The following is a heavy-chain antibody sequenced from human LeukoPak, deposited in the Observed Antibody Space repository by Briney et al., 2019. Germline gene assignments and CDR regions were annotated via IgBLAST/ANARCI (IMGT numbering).Heavy chain of an antibody. J-gene: IGHJ6*02. Sequence: GESLKISCKASGYSFTNYWIGWVRQMPRKGLEWMGIIYPDNSDTRYSPSFQGQVTISADKSISTAYLQWSSLKASDTAMYYCARHGAAVAGPYGMDVWGQGTTVTVSS. D-gene: IGHD6-19*01. CDR3: ARHGAAVAGPYGMDV. CDR1: GYSFTNYW. CDR2: IYPDNSDT. V-gene: IGHV5-51*01.